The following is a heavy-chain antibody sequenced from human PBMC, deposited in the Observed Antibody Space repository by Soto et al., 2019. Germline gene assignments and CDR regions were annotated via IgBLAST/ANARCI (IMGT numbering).Heavy chain of an antibody. Sequence: EVQLLESGGGLVQPGGSLRLSCAASGFTFSSYAMGWVRQAPWKGLQWATSIIATGVTTYSADSVKGRFTISRDNSESTLYQQMNNLRAEDTAIYYCAKGRGQHLYVYLWGRGTLFTVSS. D-gene: IGHD3-3*02. V-gene: IGHV3-23*01. CDR1: GFTFSSYA. CDR2: IIATGVTT. J-gene: IGHJ2*01. CDR3: AKGRGQHLYVYL.